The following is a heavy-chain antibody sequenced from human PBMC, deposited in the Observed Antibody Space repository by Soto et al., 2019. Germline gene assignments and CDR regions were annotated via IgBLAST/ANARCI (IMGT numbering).Heavy chain of an antibody. CDR3: ARSIVVVTALDY. CDR1: GYTFTSYA. D-gene: IGHD2-21*02. V-gene: IGHV1-3*01. CDR2: INAGNGNT. J-gene: IGHJ4*02. Sequence: ASVKVSFKASGYTFTSYAMHWVLQAPGQRLEWMGWINAGNGNTKYSQKFQGRVTITRDTSASTAYMELISLRSEDTAVYYCARSIVVVTALDYWGQGTLVTVSS.